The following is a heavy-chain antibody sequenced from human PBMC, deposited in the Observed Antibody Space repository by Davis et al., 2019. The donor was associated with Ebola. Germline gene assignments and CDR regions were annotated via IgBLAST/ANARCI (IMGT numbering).Heavy chain of an antibody. Sequence: AASVKVSCKASGYTFTSYAMHWVRQAPGKRLEWMGWINAGNGNTKYSQKFQGRVTITRDTSASTAYMELSSLRSDDTAVYYCARDIIVGATDYWGQGTLVTVSS. D-gene: IGHD1-26*01. CDR2: INAGNGNT. V-gene: IGHV1-3*01. CDR3: ARDIIVGATDY. J-gene: IGHJ4*02. CDR1: GYTFTSYA.